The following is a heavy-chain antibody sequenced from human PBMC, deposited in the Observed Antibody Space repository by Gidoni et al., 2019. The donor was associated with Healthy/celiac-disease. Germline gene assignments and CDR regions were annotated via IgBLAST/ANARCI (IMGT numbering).Heavy chain of an antibody. CDR1: GGTFSSYA. J-gene: IGHJ6*03. CDR3: ARDPLYCSSTSCYGYYDYMDV. D-gene: IGHD2-2*01. CDR2: IIPIVGTA. Sequence: VQLVQSGAEVKKHGSSVQVACQAYGGTFSSYAIRWVRQAPGQGHQWMGGIIPIVGTANYAQKFQGRVTITADKSTSTAYMELSSLRSEDTAVYYCARDPLYCSSTSCYGYYDYMDVWGKGTTVTVSS. V-gene: IGHV1-69*06.